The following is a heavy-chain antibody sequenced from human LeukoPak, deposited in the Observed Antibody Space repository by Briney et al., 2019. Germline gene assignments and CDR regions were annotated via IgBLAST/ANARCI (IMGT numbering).Heavy chain of an antibody. CDR3: ARDHLRITMVRGYMDV. Sequence: PGGSLRLSCAAPGFTFSSYEMNWVRQAPGKGLEWVSYISSSGSTIYYADSVKGRFTISRDNAKNSLYLQMNSLRAEDTAVYYCARDHLRITMVRGYMDVWGKGTTVTVSS. V-gene: IGHV3-48*03. CDR2: ISSSGSTI. J-gene: IGHJ6*03. CDR1: GFTFSSYE. D-gene: IGHD3-10*01.